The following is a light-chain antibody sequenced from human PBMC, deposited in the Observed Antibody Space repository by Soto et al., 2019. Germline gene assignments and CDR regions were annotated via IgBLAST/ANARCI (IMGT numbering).Light chain of an antibody. CDR2: GAS. CDR3: QQYNNWPPIT. V-gene: IGKV3-20*01. CDR1: QIVSSSY. J-gene: IGKJ5*01. Sequence: EIVLTQSPSTLSLSPGERATLSCRAIQIVSSSYLAWYQQKPGQAPRLLIYGASSRATGIPDRFSGSGSGTEFTLTISSLQSEDFAVYYCQQYNNWPPITFGQGTRLEIK.